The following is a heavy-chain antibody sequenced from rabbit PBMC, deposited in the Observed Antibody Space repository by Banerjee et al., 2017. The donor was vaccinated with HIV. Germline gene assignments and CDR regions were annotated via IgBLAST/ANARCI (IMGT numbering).Heavy chain of an antibody. V-gene: IGHV1S40*01. CDR1: GFSFSSNYY. J-gene: IGHJ4*01. Sequence: QSLEESGGDLVKPGASLTLTCTASGFSFSSNYYMCWVRQAPGKGLEWIACIYAFSSDRTYYASWAKGRFTISKTSSTTVTLQMTSLTAADTATYFCAREDAAGYKFFNLWGPGTLVTDS. CDR3: AREDAAGYKFFNL. D-gene: IGHD7-1*01. CDR2: IYAFSSDRT.